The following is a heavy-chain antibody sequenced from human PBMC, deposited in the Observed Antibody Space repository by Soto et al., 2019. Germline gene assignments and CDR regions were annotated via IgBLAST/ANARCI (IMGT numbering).Heavy chain of an antibody. CDR2: ISSSSNTI. Sequence: EVQLVESGGGLVQPGGSLRLSCAASGFTFSSYSMNWVRQAPGKGLQWISYISSSSNTIYYADSVKGRFTISRDYAKNSLYLQMNSLTDEDTAAYYCVRGVPGDQTYFWYGMDVWGQGTTVTVSS. CDR3: VRGVPGDQTYFWYGMDV. D-gene: IGHD7-27*01. CDR1: GFTFSSYS. J-gene: IGHJ6*02. V-gene: IGHV3-48*02.